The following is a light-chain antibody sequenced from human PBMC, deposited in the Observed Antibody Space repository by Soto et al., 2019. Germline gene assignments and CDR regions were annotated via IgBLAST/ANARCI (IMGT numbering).Light chain of an antibody. CDR1: QSVRSSY. Sequence: EFVLTQSPGTLSLSPGERATLSCRASQSVRSSYLAWYQQKPGQAPRLLIYGASSRATGIPDRFSGSGSGTDFTLTVSRLEPEDFAVYYCQQYGNSPWTFGQGTKVEIK. V-gene: IGKV3-20*01. CDR3: QQYGNSPWT. J-gene: IGKJ1*01. CDR2: GAS.